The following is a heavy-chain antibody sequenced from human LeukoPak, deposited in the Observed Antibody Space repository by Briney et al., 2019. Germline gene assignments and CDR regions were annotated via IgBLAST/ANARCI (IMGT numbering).Heavy chain of an antibody. V-gene: IGHV1-2*02. J-gene: IGHJ4*02. CDR2: IDPNSGDT. CDR1: GYSFTGYF. CDR3: ARCGSTGYSLDY. Sequence: ASVKVSCKASGYSFTGYFIHWVRQAPGQGLEWMGCIDPNSGDTKYAQKFQGRVSMPRDTSTRTAYMELSRLKSDDTAVYFCARCGSTGYSLDYWGQGTLVTVSS. D-gene: IGHD3-22*01.